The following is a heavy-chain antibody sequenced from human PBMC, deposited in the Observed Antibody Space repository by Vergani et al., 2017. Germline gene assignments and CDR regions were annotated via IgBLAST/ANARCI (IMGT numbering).Heavy chain of an antibody. CDR3: ARDGTGRDGYNFWYFDL. J-gene: IGHJ2*01. D-gene: IGHD5-24*01. CDR2: IIPIFGTA. V-gene: IGHV1-69*01. CDR1: GGTFSSYA. Sequence: QVQLVQSGAEVKKPGSSVKVSCKASGGTFSSYAISWVRQAPGQGLEWMGGIIPIFGTANYAQKFQGRGTITADESTSTAYMELSSRRSEDTAVYYCARDGTGRDGYNFWYFDLWGRGTLVTVSS.